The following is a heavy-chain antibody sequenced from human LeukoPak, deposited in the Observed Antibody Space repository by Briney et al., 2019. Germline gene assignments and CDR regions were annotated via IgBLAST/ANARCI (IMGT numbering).Heavy chain of an antibody. J-gene: IGHJ6*02. Sequence: PSETLSLTCTVSGGSISSSSYYWGWIRQPPGKGLEWIGSIYYSGSTYYNPSLKSRVTISVDTSKNQFSLKLSSVTAADTAVYYRASDSYSSSWYPKNYYYYYGMDVWGQGTTVTVSS. CDR2: IYYSGST. V-gene: IGHV4-39*01. CDR1: GGSISSSSYY. D-gene: IGHD6-13*01. CDR3: ASDSYSSSWYPKNYYYYYGMDV.